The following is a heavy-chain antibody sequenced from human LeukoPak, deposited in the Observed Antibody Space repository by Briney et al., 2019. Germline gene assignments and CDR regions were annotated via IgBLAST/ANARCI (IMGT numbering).Heavy chain of an antibody. CDR2: INHSGST. CDR3: ARGVSRVPPRFASVHYCSGGSCQNWFDP. D-gene: IGHD2-15*01. CDR1: GGSFSGYY. J-gene: IGHJ5*02. Sequence: SETLSLTCAVYGGSFSGYYWSWIRQPPGKGLEWIGEINHSGSTNYNPSLKSRVTISVDTSKNQFSLKLSSVTAADTAVYYCARGVSRVPPRFASVHYCSGGSCQNWFDPWGQGTLVTVSS. V-gene: IGHV4-34*01.